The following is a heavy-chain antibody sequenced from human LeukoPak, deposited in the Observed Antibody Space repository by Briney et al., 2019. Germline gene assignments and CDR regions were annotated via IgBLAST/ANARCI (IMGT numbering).Heavy chain of an antibody. CDR1: GFTFSSYS. CDR3: ARGPPYDSRPGYFDY. Sequence: GGSLRLSCAASGFTFSSYSMNWVRQARGKGLEWVSSISSSSSYIYYADSVKGRFTISRDNAKNSLYLQMNSLRAEDTAVYYCARGPPYDSRPGYFDYWGQGTLVTVSS. CDR2: ISSSSSYI. J-gene: IGHJ4*02. D-gene: IGHD3-22*01. V-gene: IGHV3-21*01.